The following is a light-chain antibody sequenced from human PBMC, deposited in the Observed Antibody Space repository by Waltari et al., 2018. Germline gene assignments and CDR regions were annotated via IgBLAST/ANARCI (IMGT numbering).Light chain of an antibody. Sequence: DIQMTQSPSSLSASVGDSVTITCQASQDISNYLNWYQQKPGKAPKLLIYDASNLETGVPSRFSGSGSGTDFTFTISSLQPEDIATYYCQQYDNLPPLFGGGTKVEIK. V-gene: IGKV1-33*01. J-gene: IGKJ4*01. CDR1: QDISNY. CDR3: QQYDNLPPL. CDR2: DAS.